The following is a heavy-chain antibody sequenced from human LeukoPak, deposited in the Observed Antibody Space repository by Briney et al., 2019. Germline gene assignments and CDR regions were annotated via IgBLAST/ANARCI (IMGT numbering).Heavy chain of an antibody. CDR3: ARVNEAVAGTDY. CDR1: GFTFSNFW. J-gene: IGHJ4*02. Sequence: GGSLRLSCAASGFTFSNFWMSWVRQAPGKGLEWVANIKGDGSEKYHVDSVKGRFTISRDNAKNSLYLQMNSLRAEDTAVYYCARVNEAVAGTDYWGQGTLVTVSS. CDR2: IKGDGSEK. V-gene: IGHV3-7*02. D-gene: IGHD6-19*01.